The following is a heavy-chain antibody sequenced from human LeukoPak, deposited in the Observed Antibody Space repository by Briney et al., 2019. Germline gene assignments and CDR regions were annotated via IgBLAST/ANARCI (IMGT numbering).Heavy chain of an antibody. CDR2: ISGDGSSI. D-gene: IGHD2-15*01. CDR3: ARSSSGVYIQ. J-gene: IGHJ4*02. CDR1: GFTFSNYY. Sequence: PGGSLRLSCVASGFTFSNYYMHWVRQVQGKGPVWVSRISGDGSSILYADSVKGRFTISRDNAKNSLYVQMNSLRADDSAVYYCARSSSGVYIQWGQGTLVTVSS. V-gene: IGHV3-74*01.